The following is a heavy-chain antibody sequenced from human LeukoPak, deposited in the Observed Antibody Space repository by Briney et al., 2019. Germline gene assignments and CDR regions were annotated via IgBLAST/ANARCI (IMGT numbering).Heavy chain of an antibody. J-gene: IGHJ5*02. CDR1: GDSVSSSNYY. D-gene: IGHD3-3*01. CDR2: FSYRENT. CDR3: ARRKIFGVRSWFDP. V-gene: IGHV4-39*01. Sequence: PSETLSLTCTVSGDSVSSSNYYRDWIRQPPGKGLEWVGTFSYRENTYYASSLKSRVTMSVDTSKNQFSLKLTSVTATDTAIYYFARRKIFGVRSWFDPWGQGTLVTVS.